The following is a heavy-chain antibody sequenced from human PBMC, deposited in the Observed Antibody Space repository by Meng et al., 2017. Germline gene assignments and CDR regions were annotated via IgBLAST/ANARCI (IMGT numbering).Heavy chain of an antibody. CDR2: IKQDGSEK. V-gene: IGHV3-7*01. J-gene: IGHJ3*02. CDR3: ARDHTKLDVDIVATDAFDI. CDR1: GFTFSSYA. D-gene: IGHD5-12*01. Sequence: GESLKISCAASGFTFSSYAMHWVRQAPGKGLEWVANIKQDGSEKYYVDSVKGRFTISRDNAKNSLYLQMNSLRAEDTAVYYCARDHTKLDVDIVATDAFDIWGQGTMVTVSS.